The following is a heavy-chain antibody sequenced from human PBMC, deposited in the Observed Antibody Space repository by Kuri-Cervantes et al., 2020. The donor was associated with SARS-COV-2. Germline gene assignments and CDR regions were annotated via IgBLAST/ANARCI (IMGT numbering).Heavy chain of an antibody. CDR1: GGSLSYYY. CDR3: ARAELGLGWFFDL. CDR2: INHSGGT. D-gene: IGHD6-13*01. Sequence: SQTLSLTCEVYGGSLSYYYWSWVRQPPGKGLEWIGEINHSGGTNYNPSLKSRVTISGDTSKNQFSLKLSSVTAADTAVYYCARAELGLGWFFDLWGRGTLVTVSS. V-gene: IGHV4-34*01. J-gene: IGHJ2*01.